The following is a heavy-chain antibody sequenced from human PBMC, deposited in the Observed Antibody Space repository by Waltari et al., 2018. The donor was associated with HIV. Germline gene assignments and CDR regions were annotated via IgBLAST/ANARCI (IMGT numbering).Heavy chain of an antibody. D-gene: IGHD3-10*01. CDR3: ATDFSGMVRAYSYYSLDV. V-gene: IGHV1-24*01. CDR2: FDPEDDET. Sequence: QVQLVQSGAEVKKPGASVKVSCKVSGYTLTELSMHWVRQAPGKGLEWMGNFDPEDDETIYAQKFQGIITMTEDTSSDTAYMELSSLTSGDTAVYYCATDFSGMVRAYSYYSLDVWGQGTTVTVSS. CDR1: GYTLTELS. J-gene: IGHJ6*02.